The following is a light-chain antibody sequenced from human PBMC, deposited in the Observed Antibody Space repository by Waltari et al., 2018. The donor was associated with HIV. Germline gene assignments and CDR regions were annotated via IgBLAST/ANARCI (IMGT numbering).Light chain of an antibody. Sequence: QSALTQPASVSGSPGQSITISCIGSSSDVGAYDYVSCYQHHPGKAPKLLIYDVTHRPSGISARFSGSKSGNTASLTISGLQADDEADYYCGSYTTTSTLGVFGGGTKLTVL. V-gene: IGLV2-14*03. J-gene: IGLJ2*01. CDR1: SSDVGAYDY. CDR3: GSYTTTSTLGV. CDR2: DVT.